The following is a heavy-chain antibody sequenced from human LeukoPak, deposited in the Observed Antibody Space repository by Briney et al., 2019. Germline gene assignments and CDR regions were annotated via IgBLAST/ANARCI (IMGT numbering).Heavy chain of an antibody. CDR2: IRNTVYGGTI. V-gene: IGHV3-49*03. J-gene: IGHJ6*02. CDR3: SRSTWRYTMDV. D-gene: IGHD5-24*01. Sequence: GGSLRLSCSVSGFKFADYDMSWLRQAPGKGLEWVGFIRNTVYGGTIKYAAAVKGRFTISRDDSKSTAYLQMNSLQSEDTAVYFCSRSTWRYTMDVWGQGTTVTVSS. CDR1: GFKFADYD.